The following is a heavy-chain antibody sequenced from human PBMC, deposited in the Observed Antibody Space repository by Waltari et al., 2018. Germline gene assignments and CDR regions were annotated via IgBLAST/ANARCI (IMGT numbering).Heavy chain of an antibody. Sequence: EVQLVESGGGLVQPGGSLRLSCSGSGLTFTNHWMRWVRQAPGKGPEWVASIKQDGSEKYYVDSMKGRFTISRDNAKNSLSLQMDSLRAEDTAVYFCARGVTNVEYWGQGTLVTVSS. V-gene: IGHV3-7*04. CDR3: ARGVTNVEY. J-gene: IGHJ4*02. CDR1: GLTFTNHW. CDR2: IKQDGSEK. D-gene: IGHD2-21*02.